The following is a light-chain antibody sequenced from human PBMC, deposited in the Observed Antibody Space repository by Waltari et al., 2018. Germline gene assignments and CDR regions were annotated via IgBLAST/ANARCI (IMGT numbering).Light chain of an antibody. J-gene: IGLJ3*02. V-gene: IGLV1-44*01. CDR3: QSYDSSLRGWV. CDR2: GDN. Sequence: QSVLPQPPSASGGPGQRVTISCSGSSSSIGSNTVNCYQQLPGTAPKPLSYGDNARPSGVPDRFAGSKSGTSASLASTGLQAEDEADYYCQSYDSSLRGWVFGGGTKLTVL. CDR1: SSSIGSNT.